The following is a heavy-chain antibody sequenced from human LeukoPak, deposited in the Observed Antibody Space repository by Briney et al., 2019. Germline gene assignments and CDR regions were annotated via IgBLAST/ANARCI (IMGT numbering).Heavy chain of an antibody. CDR2: INPNSGGT. V-gene: IGHV1-2*02. J-gene: IGHJ4*02. CDR3: ARXPPETYYYDSSGYYHGNYFDY. Sequence: GASVKVSCKASGYTFTGYYMHWVRQAPGQGLEWIGWINPNSGGTNYAQKLQGRVTMTTDTSTSTAYMELRSLRSDDTAVYYCARXPPETYYYDSSGYYHGNYFDYWGQGTLVTVSS. D-gene: IGHD3-22*01. CDR1: GYTFTGYY.